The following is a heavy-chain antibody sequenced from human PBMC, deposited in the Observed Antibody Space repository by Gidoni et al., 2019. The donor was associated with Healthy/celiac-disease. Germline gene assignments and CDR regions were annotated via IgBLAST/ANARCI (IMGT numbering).Heavy chain of an antibody. CDR2: ISSSSSYI. Sequence: EVQLVESGGGLVKPGGSLRLSCAASGFTFSSYSMNWVRQAPGKGLEWVSSISSSSSYIYYADSVKGRFTISRDNAKNSLYLQMNSLRAEDTAVYYCASTAPGEHRTGYFDYWGQGTLVTVSS. D-gene: IGHD3-16*01. J-gene: IGHJ4*02. CDR1: GFTFSSYS. V-gene: IGHV3-21*01. CDR3: ASTAPGEHRTGYFDY.